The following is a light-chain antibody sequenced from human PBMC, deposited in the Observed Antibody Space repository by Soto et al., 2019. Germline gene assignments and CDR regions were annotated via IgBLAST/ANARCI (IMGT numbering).Light chain of an antibody. J-gene: IGKJ1*01. CDR2: DAS. CDR3: QQYGSSPRT. CDR1: QSVSRSY. Sequence: EIVLTQSPGTLSLSPGDRATLSCRASQSVSRSYLGWYQQKPGQAPRLLLYDASSRATGIPDRFSGSGSGTDFTLTISRLEPEDFAVYYCQQYGSSPRTFGQGTKVDI. V-gene: IGKV3-20*01.